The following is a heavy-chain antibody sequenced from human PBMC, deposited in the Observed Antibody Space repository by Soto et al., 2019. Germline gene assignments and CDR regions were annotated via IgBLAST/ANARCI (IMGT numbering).Heavy chain of an antibody. V-gene: IGHV4-61*01. Sequence: ASETLSLTCIVSGASVSSDSYYWTWIRQPPGKGLEWIGYTDYSGSTKYNPSLKSRVTISVDTSKNQFSLRVSSVTAADTAMYYCARADRQYCSVSTCYIFDHWGQGTQVTVSS. CDR2: TDYSGST. J-gene: IGHJ4*02. CDR3: ARADRQYCSVSTCYIFDH. CDR1: GASVSSDSYY. D-gene: IGHD2-2*02.